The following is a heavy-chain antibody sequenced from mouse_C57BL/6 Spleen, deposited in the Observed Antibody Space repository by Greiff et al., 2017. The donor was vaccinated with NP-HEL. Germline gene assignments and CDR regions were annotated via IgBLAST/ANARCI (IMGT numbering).Heavy chain of an antibody. CDR2: IDPSDSYT. V-gene: IGHV1-69*01. CDR3: ARSGGNPRTMDY. J-gene: IGHJ4*01. CDR1: GYTFTSYW. D-gene: IGHD2-1*01. Sequence: QVQLKQPGAELVMPGASVKLSCKASGYTFTSYWMHWVKQRPGQGLEWIGEIDPSDSYTNYNQKFKGKSTLTVDKSSSTAYMQLSSLTSEDSAVYYCARSGGNPRTMDYWGQGTSVTVSS.